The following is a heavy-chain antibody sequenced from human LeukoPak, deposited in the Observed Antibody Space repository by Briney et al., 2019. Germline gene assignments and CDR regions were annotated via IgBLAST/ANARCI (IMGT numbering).Heavy chain of an antibody. CDR2: MNPNSGDA. V-gene: IGHV1-8*01. J-gene: IGHJ4*02. CDR1: VYTFTRFD. Sequence: GASVKVSCKASVYTFTRFDINWVRQATGQGLEWMGWMNPNSGDAGSVQKFQGRVTMTKNTAISTAYMELSSLSSEDTAVYYCARGRGAVAGNDYWGQGTLVTVSS. CDR3: ARGRGAVAGNDY. D-gene: IGHD6-19*01.